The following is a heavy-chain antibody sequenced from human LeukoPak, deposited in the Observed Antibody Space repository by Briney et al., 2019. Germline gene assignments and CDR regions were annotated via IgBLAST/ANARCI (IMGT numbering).Heavy chain of an antibody. V-gene: IGHV4-34*01. Sequence: SETLSLTCAVYGGSFSGYYWSWIRQPPGKGLEWIGEINHSGSTNYNPSLKSRVTISVDTSKNQFSLKLSSVTAADTAVYYCARDGKRWLHPNDAFDIWGQGTMVTVSS. CDR1: GGSFSGYY. CDR2: INHSGST. J-gene: IGHJ3*02. CDR3: ARDGKRWLHPNDAFDI. D-gene: IGHD5-24*01.